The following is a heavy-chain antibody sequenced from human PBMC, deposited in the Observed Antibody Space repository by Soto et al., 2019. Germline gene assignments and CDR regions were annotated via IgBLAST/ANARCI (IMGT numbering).Heavy chain of an antibody. V-gene: IGHV1-46*03. CDR1: GYTFTSYY. CDR2: INPSGGYT. J-gene: IGHJ4*02. Sequence: ASVKVSSKASGYTFTSYYMNWVRQAPGQGLEWLGIINPSGGYTTYAQRFLGRVTMTSDTSTSTVHMELGSLISEDTAVYYFARGGGIVVVTAGYDHWGQGSLVTVSS. CDR3: ARGGGIVVVTAGYDH. D-gene: IGHD2-21*02.